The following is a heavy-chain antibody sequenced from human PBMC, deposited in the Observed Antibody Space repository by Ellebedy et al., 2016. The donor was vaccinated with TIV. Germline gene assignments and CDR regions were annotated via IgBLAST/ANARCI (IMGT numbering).Heavy chain of an antibody. V-gene: IGHV3-7*03. Sequence: GESLKISCAASGFTFTNYWMTWVRQAPGKGLEWVASIEDAGTETYSVDSAEGRFIISRDNAKNSLYLRINNPRDEDTAVYYCARRGSRYWHFDLWGRGTQVIVSS. D-gene: IGHD1-1*01. CDR2: IEDAGTET. J-gene: IGHJ2*01. CDR1: GFTFTNYW. CDR3: ARRGSRYWHFDL.